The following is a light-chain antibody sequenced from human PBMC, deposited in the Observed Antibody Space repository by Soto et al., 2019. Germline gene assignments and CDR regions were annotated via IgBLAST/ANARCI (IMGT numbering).Light chain of an antibody. CDR1: ENIDYY. CDR3: QHHNNYLYT. Sequence: DVQMTQSPSTLSAAEGDTVTITCRANENIDYYLAWYQQKPGRAPKLLIYKASSLESGVPSRFSGSGSGTEFTLTIGSLQSDDFATYYCQHHNNYLYTFGQGTKLEI. V-gene: IGKV1-5*03. CDR2: KAS. J-gene: IGKJ2*01.